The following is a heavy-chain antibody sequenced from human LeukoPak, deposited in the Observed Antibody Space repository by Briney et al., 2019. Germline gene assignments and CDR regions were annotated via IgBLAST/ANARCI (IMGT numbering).Heavy chain of an antibody. CDR3: VRDFRSADY. CDR1: GFIFSFYC. V-gene: IGHV3-74*01. CDR2: ICPDGTGI. J-gene: IGHJ4*02. Sequence: GGSLRPSCAASGFIFSFYCMHWVRQAPGKGPMWVSRICPDGTGISYADSVKARFTTSRDNAKNTVYLQMNSLREEDTAVYYCVRDFRSADYWGQGTLVTVSS.